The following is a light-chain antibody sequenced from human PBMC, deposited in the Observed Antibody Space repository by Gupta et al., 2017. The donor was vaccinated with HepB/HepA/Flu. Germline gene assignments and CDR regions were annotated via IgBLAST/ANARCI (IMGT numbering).Light chain of an antibody. CDR1: ALPKQY. V-gene: IGLV3-25*03. Sequence: SHELTQPPSVSVSSGQTARITCSGDALPKQYAYWYQQKPGQAPVLVIYKDSERPSGIPGRFSGSISGTTVTLTISGVQSEDEADYYCQSADSSGTYPWVFGGGTKLTVL. J-gene: IGLJ3*02. CDR3: QSADSSGTYPWV. CDR2: KDS.